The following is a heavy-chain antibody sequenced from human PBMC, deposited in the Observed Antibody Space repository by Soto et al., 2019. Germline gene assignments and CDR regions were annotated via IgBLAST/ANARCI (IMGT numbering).Heavy chain of an antibody. CDR2: ITETGGDT. CDR1: GFTFGNFV. J-gene: IGHJ6*02. CDR3: TRASSDRNHMEV. V-gene: IGHV3-23*01. Sequence: GWTLRLACAASGFTFGNFVMRGVRQTPGKGLEWASTITETGGDTYYTDSVKGRFTISRDNSKNTLYLQMTSLRAEDTALYYCTRASSDRNHMEVWGPGTTVTVSS.